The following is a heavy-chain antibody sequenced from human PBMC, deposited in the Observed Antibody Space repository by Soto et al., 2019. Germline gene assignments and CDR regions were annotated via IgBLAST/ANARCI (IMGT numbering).Heavy chain of an antibody. V-gene: IGHV1-69*12. D-gene: IGHD2-2*01. CDR3: ASHSSLRGYCISTSCYGYYYGMDV. J-gene: IGHJ6*02. Sequence: QVQLVQSGAEVKKPGSSVKVSCKASGGTFSSYAISWVRQAPGQGLEWMGGIIPIFGTADYAQKFQGRVTIRADESTSTAYMELSSVRSEDTAVYYCASHSSLRGYCISTSCYGYYYGMDVWGQGTTVTVSS. CDR1: GGTFSSYA. CDR2: IIPIFGTA.